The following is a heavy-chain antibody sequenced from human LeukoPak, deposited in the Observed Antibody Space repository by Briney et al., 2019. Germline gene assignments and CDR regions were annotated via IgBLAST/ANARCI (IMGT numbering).Heavy chain of an antibody. CDR2: IYPGDSDT. CDR3: ARIPSDYGDYAWYFDL. Sequence: GESLKISCKGSGYSFTSYWIGWVRQMPGKGLEWMGIIYPGDSDTRYSPSFQGQVTISADKSISTAYLQWSSLKASDTAMYYCARIPSDYGDYAWYFDLWGRGTLVTVSS. V-gene: IGHV5-51*01. CDR1: GYSFTSYW. D-gene: IGHD4-17*01. J-gene: IGHJ2*01.